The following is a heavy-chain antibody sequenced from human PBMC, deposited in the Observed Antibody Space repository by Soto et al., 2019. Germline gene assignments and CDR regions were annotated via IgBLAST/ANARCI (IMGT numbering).Heavy chain of an antibody. J-gene: IGHJ5*02. D-gene: IGHD1-20*01. CDR2: ISSDGTYR. CDR3: ARKVGTAITAIKGWFAP. CDR1: GFTFSSHA. Sequence: QVQLVESGGGVVQPGRSLRLSCVGSGFTFSSHALLWARQAPGKGLECVAVISSDGTYRYFTDSVKGRFTISRDNSNNTVYLQMNSLRPDDTAIYYCARKVGTAITAIKGWFAPWGQGTLVTVSS. V-gene: IGHV3-30*04.